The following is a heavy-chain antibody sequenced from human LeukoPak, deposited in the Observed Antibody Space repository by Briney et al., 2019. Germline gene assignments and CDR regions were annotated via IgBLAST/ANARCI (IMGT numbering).Heavy chain of an antibody. Sequence: ASVTVSCKASGFTFTDHYMHWVRQAPGQGLEWMGWINGKRGDTNYAQNFQDRVTMTRDTSTSTVYMELSRLTVDDTAVYYCARDHDWGVDYWGQGTLVSVSS. D-gene: IGHD7-27*01. CDR3: ARDHDWGVDY. J-gene: IGHJ4*02. CDR2: INGKRGDT. CDR1: GFTFTDHY. V-gene: IGHV1-2*02.